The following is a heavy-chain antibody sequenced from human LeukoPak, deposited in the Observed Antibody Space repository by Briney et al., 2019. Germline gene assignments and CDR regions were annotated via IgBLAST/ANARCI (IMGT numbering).Heavy chain of an antibody. V-gene: IGHV1-69*05. CDR1: GVTFSSYA. Sequence: GASVKVSCTASGVTFSSYAISWVRQAPGQGLEWMSRIIPIFSRTNYAQKLQGRVTITRDKSTTTAYMELNSLQSEDTAVYYCASEENWFEPWGQGTLVTVPS. CDR3: ASEENWFEP. CDR2: IIPIFSRT. J-gene: IGHJ5*02.